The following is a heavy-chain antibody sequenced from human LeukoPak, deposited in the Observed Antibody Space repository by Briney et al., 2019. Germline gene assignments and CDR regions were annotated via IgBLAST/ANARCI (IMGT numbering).Heavy chain of an antibody. D-gene: IGHD2-2*01. V-gene: IGHV1-69*01. J-gene: IGHJ6*03. CDR2: IIPIFGTA. Sequence: VKVSCKASGGTFSSYAISWVRQAPGQGLEWMGGIIPIFGTANYAQKFQGRVTITADESTSTAYMELSSLRSEDTAVYYCARESGDQLLYYYYYMDVWGKGTTVTVSS. CDR3: ARESGDQLLYYYYYMDV. CDR1: GGTFSSYA.